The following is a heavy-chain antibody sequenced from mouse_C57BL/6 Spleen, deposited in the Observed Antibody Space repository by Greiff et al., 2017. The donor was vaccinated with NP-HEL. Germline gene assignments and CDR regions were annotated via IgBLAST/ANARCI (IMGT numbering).Heavy chain of an antibody. CDR3: ARGGGSYFDY. CDR1: GYTFTDYY. Sequence: EVQLQQSGPVLVKPGASVKMSCKASGYTFTDYYMNWVKQSHGKSLEWIGVINPYNGGTSYNQKFKGKATLTVDKSSSTAYMELNSLTSEDSAVYYCARGGGSYFDYWGQGTTLTVSS. V-gene: IGHV1-19*01. J-gene: IGHJ2*01. CDR2: INPYNGGT.